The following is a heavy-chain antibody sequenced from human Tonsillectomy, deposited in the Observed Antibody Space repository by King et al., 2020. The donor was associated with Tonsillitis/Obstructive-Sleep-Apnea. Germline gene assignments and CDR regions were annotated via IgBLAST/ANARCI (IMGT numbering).Heavy chain of an antibody. CDR3: ARDAGYCTTTSCYKPLDY. D-gene: IGHD2-2*02. V-gene: IGHV1-69*04. J-gene: IGHJ4*02. CDR1: GGPFSGYA. CDR2: IIPIFNIA. Sequence: QLVQSGAEVKKPGSSVKVSCKASGGPFSGYAINWVRQAPGQGLEWMGRIIPIFNIANYAQKFHGRVTITADKSTSTAYMELNSLRSEDTAMYYCARDAGYCTTTSCYKPLDYWGQGTLVTVSS.